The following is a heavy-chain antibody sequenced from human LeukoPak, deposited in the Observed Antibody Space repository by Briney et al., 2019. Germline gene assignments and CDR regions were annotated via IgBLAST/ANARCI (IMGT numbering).Heavy chain of an antibody. J-gene: IGHJ4*02. Sequence: ASVKVSCKTSGYLFTGFYIHWVRQVPGQGLEWMGWINPNSGDTKSAPKFQGRVAMTRVTSINTAYMEVSGLTPDDTGIYYCAKRGGALSHWGQGTLVTVSS. D-gene: IGHD2-21*01. CDR1: GYLFTGFY. CDR2: INPNSGDT. V-gene: IGHV1-2*02. CDR3: AKRGGALSH.